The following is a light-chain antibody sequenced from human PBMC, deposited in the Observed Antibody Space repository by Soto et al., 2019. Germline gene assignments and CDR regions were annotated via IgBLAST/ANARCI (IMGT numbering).Light chain of an antibody. CDR3: QQRSNWPRVT. J-gene: IGKJ5*01. Sequence: IVLPQSRATLSSFQGDRVTLSCRASQYINTRLAWYQHRPGQAPGLLIFGASNRATGIPARFSGSGSGTDFTLTISSLEPEDFAVYYCQQRSNWPRVTFGQGTRPEI. V-gene: IGKV3-11*01. CDR1: QYINTR. CDR2: GAS.